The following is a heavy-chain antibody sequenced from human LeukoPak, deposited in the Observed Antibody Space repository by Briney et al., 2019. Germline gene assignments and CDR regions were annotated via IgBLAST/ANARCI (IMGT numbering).Heavy chain of an antibody. CDR1: GFTFSSYS. Sequence: GGSLRLSCAASGFTFSSYSMNWVRQAPGKGLEWVSSISSNSSYINYADSVKGRFTISRDNAKTPLYLQMNSLRAEDTAVYYCASLALFLYGSGGIEDYWGQGTLVTVSS. CDR3: ASLALFLYGSGGIEDY. D-gene: IGHD3-10*01. CDR2: ISSNSSYI. V-gene: IGHV3-21*04. J-gene: IGHJ4*02.